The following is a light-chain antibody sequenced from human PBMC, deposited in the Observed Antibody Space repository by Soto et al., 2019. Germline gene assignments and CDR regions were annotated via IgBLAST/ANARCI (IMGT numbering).Light chain of an antibody. CDR1: QGISSH. V-gene: IGKV1-9*01. CDR2: AAS. CDR3: QQLNSYPLT. J-gene: IGKJ4*01. Sequence: DIQLTQSPSLLSASVGDRVTITCRASQGISSHLAWYQKKSGKAPKLLMYAASTLQSGVPSRFSGSGSGTEFTLPISSLQPEDFATYYCQQLNSYPLTFGGGTKVEIK.